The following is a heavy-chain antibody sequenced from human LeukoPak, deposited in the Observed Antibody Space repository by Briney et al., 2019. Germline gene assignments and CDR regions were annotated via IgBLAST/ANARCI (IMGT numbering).Heavy chain of an antibody. CDR3: ATYSSLNRREFQY. CDR2: IKTDGSEK. Sequence: GVSLRLSCKGSGFTFTNYWMGWVRQAPGKGLQWVANIKTDGSEKYYVDSVKGRFTISRDNAKNSLYLQMNSLRAEDTAVYYCATYSSLNRREFQYWGQGTLLTVSS. CDR1: GFTFTNYW. J-gene: IGHJ1*01. V-gene: IGHV3-7*01. D-gene: IGHD3-22*01.